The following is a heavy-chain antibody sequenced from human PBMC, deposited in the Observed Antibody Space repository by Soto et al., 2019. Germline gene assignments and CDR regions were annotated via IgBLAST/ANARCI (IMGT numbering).Heavy chain of an antibody. CDR3: ARDLVPAAVSGALDY. CDR1: GFTFSGSS. Sequence: PGGSLRLSCAASGFTFSGSSMNWVRQAAGKGLEWVSAVGGSGVSTYYADSVKGRFTISRDNSKNTLYLQMNSLRAEDTAVYFCARDLVPAAVSGALDYWGQGTLVTVSS. D-gene: IGHD2-2*01. V-gene: IGHV3-23*01. CDR2: VGGSGVST. J-gene: IGHJ4*02.